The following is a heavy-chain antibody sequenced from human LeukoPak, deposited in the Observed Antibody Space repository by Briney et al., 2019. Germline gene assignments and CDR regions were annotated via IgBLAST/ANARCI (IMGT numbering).Heavy chain of an antibody. Sequence: GSSVKVSCKASGGTFSSYAISWVRQAPGQGLEWMGRIIPILGIANYAQKFQGRVTITADKSTSTAYMELSSLRSEDTAVYYCARDREGSWFDPWGQGTLVTVSS. D-gene: IGHD1-26*01. J-gene: IGHJ5*02. CDR3: ARDREGSWFDP. V-gene: IGHV1-69*04. CDR2: IIPILGIA. CDR1: GGTFSSYA.